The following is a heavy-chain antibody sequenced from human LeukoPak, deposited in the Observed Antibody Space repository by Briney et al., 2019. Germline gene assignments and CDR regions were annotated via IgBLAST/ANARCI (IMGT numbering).Heavy chain of an antibody. J-gene: IGHJ6*02. CDR1: GFTFSSYW. CDR2: IKQDGSEK. D-gene: IGHD4-17*01. Sequence: GGSLRLSCAASGFTFSSYWMSWVRQAPGKGLEWVANIKQDGSEKYYVDSVKGRFTISRDNAKNTLYLQMNSLRAEDTAVYYCAKAVTTPIYYYYGMDVWGQGTTVTVSS. CDR3: AKAVTTPIYYYYGMDV. V-gene: IGHV3-7*01.